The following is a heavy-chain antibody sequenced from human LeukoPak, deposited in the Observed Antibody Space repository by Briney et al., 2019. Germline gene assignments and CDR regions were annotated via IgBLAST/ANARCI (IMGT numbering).Heavy chain of an antibody. D-gene: IGHD3-22*01. J-gene: IGHJ4*02. CDR1: GYTFTSYG. CDR2: ISAYNGNT. CDR3: AREVQECYYDSSGYYRDY. Sequence: ASVKVSCKASGYTFTSYGISWVRQAPGQGLEWMGWISAYNGNTNYAQKLQGRVTMTTDTSTSTAYMELRSLRSDDTAVYYCAREVQECYYDSSGYYRDYWGQGTLVTVSS. V-gene: IGHV1-18*01.